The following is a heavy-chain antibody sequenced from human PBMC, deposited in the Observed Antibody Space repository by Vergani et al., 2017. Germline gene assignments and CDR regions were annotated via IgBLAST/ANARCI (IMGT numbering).Heavy chain of an antibody. V-gene: IGHV3-23*01. CDR2: ISGSGGST. Sequence: EVKLLESGGGLVQPGGSLRLSCAASGFTFSSYAMSWVRQAPGRGLEWYSAISGSGGSTYYADSVKGRFTFSRDNSKNTLYLQMNILRAEDTAVYYCAAFTMVTHPWGQGTLVTVSS. D-gene: IGHD3-10*01. CDR1: GFTFSSYA. CDR3: AAFTMVTHP. J-gene: IGHJ5*02.